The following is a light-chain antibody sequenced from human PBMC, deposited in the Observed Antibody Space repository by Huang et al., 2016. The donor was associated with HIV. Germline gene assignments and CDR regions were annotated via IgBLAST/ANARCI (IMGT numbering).Light chain of an antibody. V-gene: IGKV1-NL1*01. Sequence: DIQMTQSPSSLSASVGDRVTITCRASQDIRSSLAWYQQQPGKAPKLLLFAAARLESGGPSRFSGSGSGTDYTLTISSLQPEDFATYYCQQYYTTPRDTFGQGTRLAIK. CDR3: QQYYTTPRDT. J-gene: IGKJ5*01. CDR1: QDIRSS. CDR2: AAA.